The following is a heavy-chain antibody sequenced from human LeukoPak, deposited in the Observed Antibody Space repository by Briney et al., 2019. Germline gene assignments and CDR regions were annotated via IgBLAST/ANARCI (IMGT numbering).Heavy chain of an antibody. D-gene: IGHD2-2*01. J-gene: IGHJ4*02. CDR1: GFTFSSYA. Sequence: GGSLRLSCTASGFTFSSYAMTWVRQAPGKGLEWVSAISTSGDSTYYADSVRGRFTISRDNSKNTLYLQMTSLRAEDTAVYYCARKVYHRFDYWGQGTLVTVSS. CDR3: ARKVYHRFDY. V-gene: IGHV3-23*01. CDR2: ISTSGDST.